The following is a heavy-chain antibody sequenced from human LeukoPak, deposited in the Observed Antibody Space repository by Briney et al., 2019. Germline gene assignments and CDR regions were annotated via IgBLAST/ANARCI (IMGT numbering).Heavy chain of an antibody. CDR3: TRTYYDSSGYLFDY. CDR2: IRTKAYGGTT. D-gene: IGHD3-22*01. CDR1: GFTSGFTFGDYA. V-gene: IGHV3-49*04. Sequence: GGSLTLSCTASGFTSGFTFGDYAMSWVRQAPGKGLEWVGFIRTKAYGGTTEYAASVKGRFTISRDGSKSIAYLQMNSLKTEDTAVYYCTRTYYDSSGYLFDYWGQGTLVTVSS. J-gene: IGHJ4*02.